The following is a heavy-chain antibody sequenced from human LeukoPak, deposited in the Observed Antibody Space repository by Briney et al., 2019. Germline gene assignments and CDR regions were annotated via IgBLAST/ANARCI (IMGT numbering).Heavy chain of an antibody. V-gene: IGHV1-18*01. Sequence: ASVTVSCKASGYTFTSYGISWVRQAPGQGLEWMGWISAYNGNTNYAQKPQGRVTMTTDTSTSTAYMELRSLRSDDTAVYYCARYYDSSGYKPTFDYWGQGTLVTVSS. D-gene: IGHD3-22*01. J-gene: IGHJ4*02. CDR1: GYTFTSYG. CDR3: ARYYDSSGYKPTFDY. CDR2: ISAYNGNT.